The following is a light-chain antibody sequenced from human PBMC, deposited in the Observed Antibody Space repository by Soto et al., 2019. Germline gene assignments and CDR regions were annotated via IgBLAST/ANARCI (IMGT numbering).Light chain of an antibody. CDR3: QQYKSFSLT. CDR2: KTS. V-gene: IGKV1-5*03. Sequence: DIQMTQSPSTLSASVGDRVTITCRASQSISNWLAWYQQKPGKAPKLLIYKTSNLDSGVPSRFSGSGSGTEFSLTISSLQPDDFATYYCQQYKSFSLTFGLGTSVEVK. CDR1: QSISNW. J-gene: IGKJ4*01.